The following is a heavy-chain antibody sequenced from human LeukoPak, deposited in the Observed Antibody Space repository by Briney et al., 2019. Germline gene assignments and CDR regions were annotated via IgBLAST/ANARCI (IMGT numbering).Heavy chain of an antibody. CDR2: ISSSGGTI. D-gene: IGHD6-13*01. CDR3: ARGRIAAAGPYYFDY. V-gene: IGHV3-11*04. Sequence: GGSLRLSCAASGFTFSDYYMSWIRQAPGKGLEWVSYISSSGGTIYYADSVKGRFTISRDNAKNSLYLQMNSLRAEDTAVYYCARGRIAAAGPYYFDYWGQGTLVTVSS. CDR1: GFTFSDYY. J-gene: IGHJ4*02.